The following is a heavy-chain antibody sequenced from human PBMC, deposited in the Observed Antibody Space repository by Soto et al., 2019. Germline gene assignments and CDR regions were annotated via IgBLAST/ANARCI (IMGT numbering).Heavy chain of an antibody. CDR2: MYYGGTT. D-gene: IGHD6-13*01. V-gene: IGHV3-53*02. CDR1: GFTVSSDH. Sequence: EMQLVETGGGLIQPGGSLRLSCAASGFTVSSDHMSWVRQAPGKGLEWISVMYYGGTTYYADSVQGRFTISRDSSTNTLYPQMTDLRADDTAVYYCAREAAGFDLWGQGTMVTVSS. CDR3: AREAAGFDL. J-gene: IGHJ3*01.